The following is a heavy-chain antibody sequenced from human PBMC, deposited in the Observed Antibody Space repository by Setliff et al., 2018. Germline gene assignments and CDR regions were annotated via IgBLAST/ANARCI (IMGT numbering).Heavy chain of an antibody. CDR1: GDSISNYY. J-gene: IGHJ4*02. V-gene: IGHV4-4*07. Sequence: SETLSLNCTVAGDSISNYYWNWIRQPAGKGLEWIGRIYVTESTKYNPSLKSRVTLSIDTSKNQFSLKLSSVTAADAALYYCAASRAYTGAVEEWFLPKTFDFWGQGSPVTVSS. CDR3: AASRAYTGAVEEWFLPKTFDF. CDR2: IYVTEST. D-gene: IGHD3-10*01.